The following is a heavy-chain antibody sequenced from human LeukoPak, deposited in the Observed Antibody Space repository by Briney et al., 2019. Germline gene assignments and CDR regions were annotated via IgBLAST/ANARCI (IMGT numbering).Heavy chain of an antibody. D-gene: IGHD3-9*01. Sequence: PGGSLRLSCAASGFTVSSNYMSWVRQAPGKGLEWVAVIFSGGSSYYADSVKGRFTISRDNAKNSLYLQMNSLRAEDTAVYYCARGGGRYFDWLLYYWGQGTLVTVSS. CDR3: ARGGGRYFDWLLYY. CDR1: GFTVSSNY. J-gene: IGHJ4*02. V-gene: IGHV3-66*01. CDR2: IFSGGSS.